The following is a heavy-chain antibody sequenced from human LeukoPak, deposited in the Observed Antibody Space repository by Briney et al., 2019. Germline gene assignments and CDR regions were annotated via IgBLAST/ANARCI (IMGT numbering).Heavy chain of an antibody. CDR2: ISGSGGST. Sequence: GGSLRLSCAASGFTLSGYAMSWVRQAPGKGLEWVSAISGSGGSTYYADSVKGRFTISRDNSKNTLYLQMNSLRAEDTAVYYCAKETMVRGVMDSYYFDYWGQGTLVTVSS. J-gene: IGHJ4*02. V-gene: IGHV3-23*01. D-gene: IGHD3-10*01. CDR3: AKETMVRGVMDSYYFDY. CDR1: GFTLSGYA.